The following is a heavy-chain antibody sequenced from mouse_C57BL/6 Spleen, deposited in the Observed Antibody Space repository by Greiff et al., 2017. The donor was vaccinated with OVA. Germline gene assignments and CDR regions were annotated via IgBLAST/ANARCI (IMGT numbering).Heavy chain of an antibody. J-gene: IGHJ2*01. D-gene: IGHD1-1*01. Sequence: VQLQQSGPELVKPGASVKISCKASGYTFTDYYMNWVKQSHGKGLEWIGDINPNNGGTSYNQKFKGKATLTVDKSSSTAYMELRSLTSEDSAVYYCAGYGSSYFDYWGQGTTLTVSS. CDR2: INPNNGGT. V-gene: IGHV1-26*01. CDR3: AGYGSSYFDY. CDR1: GYTFTDYY.